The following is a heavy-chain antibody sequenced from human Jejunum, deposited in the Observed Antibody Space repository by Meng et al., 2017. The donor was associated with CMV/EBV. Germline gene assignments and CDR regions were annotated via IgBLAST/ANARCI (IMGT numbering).Heavy chain of an antibody. Sequence: SGFPFRTYGMHWVRQAPGKGLEWVAFIRNDGSKKFYADSVRGRFTVSRDNSKNTLYVQMNSLRAEDTAVYYCARELFGDGSSYFDSWGQGTLVTVSS. V-gene: IGHV3-30*02. CDR3: ARELFGDGSSYFDS. D-gene: IGHD3-10*02. CDR2: IRNDGSKK. CDR1: GFPFRTYG. J-gene: IGHJ4*02.